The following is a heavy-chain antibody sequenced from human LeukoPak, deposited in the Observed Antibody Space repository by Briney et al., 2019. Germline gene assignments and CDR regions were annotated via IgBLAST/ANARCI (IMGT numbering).Heavy chain of an antibody. CDR2: INHSGST. Sequence: PSETLSLTCAVYGRSFSGYHWSWIRQPPGKGLEWIGEINHSGSTNYNPSLKSRVTISVDTSKNQFSLKLSSVTAADTAVYYCARDSSHCSGGSCYYYWGQGTLVTVSS. CDR3: ARDSSHCSGGSCYYY. CDR1: GRSFSGYH. D-gene: IGHD2-15*01. V-gene: IGHV4-34*01. J-gene: IGHJ4*02.